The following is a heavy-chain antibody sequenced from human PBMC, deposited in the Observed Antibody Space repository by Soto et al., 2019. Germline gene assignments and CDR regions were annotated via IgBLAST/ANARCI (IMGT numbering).Heavy chain of an antibody. CDR2: IYHSGTT. CDR3: VRVRGNQLLWWFDP. V-gene: IGHV4-31*03. Sequence: QVQLQESGPGLVKPSQTLSLTCTVSGGSISSGGYYWSWIRQHPGKGLEWIGHIYHSGTTYYNPSLKSRVTISVDTSKNQFSLKLTSVTAADTAVYYCVRVRGNQLLWWFDPWGQGTLVTVSS. CDR1: GGSISSGGYY. J-gene: IGHJ5*02. D-gene: IGHD2-2*01.